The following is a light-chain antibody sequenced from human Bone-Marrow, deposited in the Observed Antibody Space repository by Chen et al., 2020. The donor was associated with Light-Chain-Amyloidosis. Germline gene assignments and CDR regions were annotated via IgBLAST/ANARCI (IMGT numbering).Light chain of an antibody. V-gene: IGLV1-40*01. Sequence: QSVLTQPPSVSVAPGQRVTISCTGSSSNIGAGFDVHWYQQFPGTAPKLLIFGYNNRPSGVPDRFSVSKSVTSASLAITGLQAEDEAVYYCQSYDSSLNVGVFGGGTRLTVL. J-gene: IGLJ3*02. CDR2: GYN. CDR1: SSNIGAGFD. CDR3: QSYDSSLNVGV.